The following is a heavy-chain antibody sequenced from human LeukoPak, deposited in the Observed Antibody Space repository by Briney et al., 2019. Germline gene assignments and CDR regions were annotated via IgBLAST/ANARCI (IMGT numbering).Heavy chain of an antibody. CDR3: ARGAFHGGIAVADASDI. D-gene: IGHD6-13*01. Sequence: SSETLSLTCTVSGGSINSYYWSWIRQPPGKGLEWIGYIYYSGNTNYNPSLKSRVTISLDTSKNQFSLKLSSVTPADAAVYYCARGAFHGGIAVADASDIWGQGTAVTVSS. CDR1: GGSINSYY. J-gene: IGHJ3*02. CDR2: IYYSGNT. V-gene: IGHV4-59*01.